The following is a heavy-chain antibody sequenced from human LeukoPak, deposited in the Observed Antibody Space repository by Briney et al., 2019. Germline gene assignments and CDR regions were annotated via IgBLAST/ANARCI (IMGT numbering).Heavy chain of an antibody. J-gene: IGHJ6*02. CDR1: GGSFSGYY. CDR3: ARGSKVTIFGVVIASYYYYGMDV. CDR2: INHSGST. Sequence: PSETLSLTCAVYGGSFSGYYWSWIRQPPGKGLEWIGEINHSGSTNYNPSLKSRVTISVDTSKNQFSLKLSSVTAADTAVYYCARGSKVTIFGVVIASYYYYGMDVWGQGTTVTVSS. D-gene: IGHD3-3*01. V-gene: IGHV4-34*01.